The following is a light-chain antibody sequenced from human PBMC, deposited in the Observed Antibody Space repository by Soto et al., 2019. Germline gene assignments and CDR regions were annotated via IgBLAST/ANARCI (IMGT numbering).Light chain of an antibody. CDR3: QTWGTDYRV. Sequence: QSVLTQSPSASASLGASVKLTCTLSSGHSTYDIAWHQQRPEKGPRYLMKLNSDGSHFKGDGIPDRFSGSSSGAERYLTISSLQTEDEADYYCQTWGTDYRVFGGGTKLTVL. CDR2: LNSDGSH. V-gene: IGLV4-69*01. J-gene: IGLJ2*01. CDR1: SGHSTYD.